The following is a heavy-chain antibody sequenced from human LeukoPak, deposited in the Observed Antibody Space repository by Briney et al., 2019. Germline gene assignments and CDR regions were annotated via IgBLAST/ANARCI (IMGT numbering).Heavy chain of an antibody. J-gene: IGHJ6*02. CDR2: INPSGGST. CDR3: ARNYAMDV. CDR1: GYTFTSYY. Sequence: ASVKVSCKASGYTFTSYYMHWVRQAPGQGLEWMGIINPSGGSTSYAQKFQGRVTMTRDTSINTAYMELSSLRSEDMAVYYCARNYAMDVWGQGTTVTVSS. V-gene: IGHV1-46*01.